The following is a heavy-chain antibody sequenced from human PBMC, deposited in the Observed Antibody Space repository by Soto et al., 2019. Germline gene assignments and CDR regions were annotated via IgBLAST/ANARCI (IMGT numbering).Heavy chain of an antibody. CDR1: GGSISTYY. J-gene: IGHJ6*02. CDR3: ARDEYSSSGVGMDV. CDR2: IYYSGST. V-gene: IGHV4-59*01. D-gene: IGHD6-6*01. Sequence: PSETLSLTCTVSGGSISTYYWSWIRQPPGKGLEWIGYIYYSGSTSYNPSLKSRVTISVDTSKNQFSLKLSSVTAADTAVYYCARDEYSSSGVGMDVWGQGTTVTVSS.